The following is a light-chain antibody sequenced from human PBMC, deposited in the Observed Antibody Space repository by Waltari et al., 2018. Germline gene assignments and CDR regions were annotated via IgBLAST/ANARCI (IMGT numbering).Light chain of an antibody. Sequence: EIVLTQSPGTLSLAPGERGTLSCRASQSVSRNLAWYQQKPGQAPSLLIYAASTRATGIPDRFSGSGSGTDFSLTISRLEPEDFAVYYCQHYVRLPATFGQGTKVEIK. CDR3: QHYVRLPAT. CDR1: QSVSRN. J-gene: IGKJ1*01. V-gene: IGKV3-20*01. CDR2: AAS.